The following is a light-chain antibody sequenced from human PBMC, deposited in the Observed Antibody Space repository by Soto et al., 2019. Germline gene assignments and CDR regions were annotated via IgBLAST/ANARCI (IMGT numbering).Light chain of an antibody. CDR3: QQSYRSPPT. J-gene: IGKJ1*01. Sequence: DIQMTQSPSSLSASVGDRVTITCRASQSISTKLNWYQQRPGKVPDFLIHDASSLHSGVPSRFSGSGSGTDFTLTISSLQPEDFATYYCQQSYRSPPTFGQGTKVDIK. CDR2: DAS. CDR1: QSISTK. V-gene: IGKV1-39*01.